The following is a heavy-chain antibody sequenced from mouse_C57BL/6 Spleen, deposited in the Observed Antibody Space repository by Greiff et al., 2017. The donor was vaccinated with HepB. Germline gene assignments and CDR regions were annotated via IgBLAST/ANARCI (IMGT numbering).Heavy chain of an antibody. Sequence: QVQLKQSGAELVKPGASVKISCKAPGYAFSSYWMNWVKQRPGKGLEWIGQLYPGDGDTNYNGKFKGKATLTADKSSSTAYMQLSSLTSEDSAVYFCARWDGYPYYAMDYWGEGTSVTVSS. CDR2: LYPGDGDT. D-gene: IGHD2-3*01. J-gene: IGHJ4*01. CDR1: GYAFSSYW. V-gene: IGHV1-80*01. CDR3: ARWDGYPYYAMDY.